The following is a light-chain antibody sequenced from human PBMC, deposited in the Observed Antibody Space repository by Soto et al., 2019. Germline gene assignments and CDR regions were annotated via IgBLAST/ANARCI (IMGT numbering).Light chain of an antibody. CDR2: GAS. CDR3: LQYGSSPGYT. Sequence: EIVLTQSPDILSLSPGERATLSCRASQSVRSSYLAWYQQRPGQAPRLLIYGASSRATGIPDRFSGDGSGTDFTLTISRLEPEDFAVYYCLQYGSSPGYTFGQGTKLEIK. CDR1: QSVRSSY. V-gene: IGKV3-20*01. J-gene: IGKJ2*01.